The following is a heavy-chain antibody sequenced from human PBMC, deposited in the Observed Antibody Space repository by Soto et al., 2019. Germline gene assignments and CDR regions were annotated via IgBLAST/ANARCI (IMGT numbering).Heavy chain of an antibody. CDR2: IYPSDSYT. D-gene: IGHD3-22*01. CDR3: PRQGPPGDTMIVVVPRYYYYFYGMDV. Sequence: GESLKISCKGSGYSFTSYWISWVRQMPGKGLEWMGRIYPSDSYTNYSPSFQGHVTISADKSISTAYLQWSSLKASDTAMYYCPRQGPPGDTMIVVVPRYYYYFYGMDVWGQGTTVTVSS. CDR1: GYSFTSYW. J-gene: IGHJ6*02. V-gene: IGHV5-10-1*01.